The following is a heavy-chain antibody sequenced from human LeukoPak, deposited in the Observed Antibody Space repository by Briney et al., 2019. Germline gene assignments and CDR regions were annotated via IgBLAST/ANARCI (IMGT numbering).Heavy chain of an antibody. Sequence: PGGSLRLSCAASGFTFSSYSMNWVRQAPGKGLEWVASISISSYIYYADSVKGRCTISRDNAKNSMYLQMNSLRAEDTAVYYCARGFEYSSPWGQGTLVTVSS. CDR2: ISISSYI. D-gene: IGHD6-6*01. CDR3: ARGFEYSSP. CDR1: GFTFSSYS. V-gene: IGHV3-21*03. J-gene: IGHJ5*02.